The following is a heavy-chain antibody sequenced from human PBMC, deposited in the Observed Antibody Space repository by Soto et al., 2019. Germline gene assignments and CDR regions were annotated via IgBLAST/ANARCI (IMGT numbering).Heavy chain of an antibody. CDR1: GYSFTSYW. J-gene: IGHJ6*02. V-gene: IGHV5-10-1*03. D-gene: IGHD3-3*01. CDR2: IDPSDSYT. Sequence: EVQLVQSGAEVKKPGESLRISCKGSGYSFTSYWISWVRQMPGKGLEWMGRIDPSDSYTNYSPSFQGHVTISADKSISTAYLQWSSLKASDTAMYYCARQAIADITIFGVVTKPYYYYGMDVWGQGTTVTVSS. CDR3: ARQAIADITIFGVVTKPYYYYGMDV.